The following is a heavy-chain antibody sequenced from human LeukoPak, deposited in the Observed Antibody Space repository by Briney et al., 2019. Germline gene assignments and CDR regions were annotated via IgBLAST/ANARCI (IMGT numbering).Heavy chain of an antibody. CDR2: IYYSGST. CDR3: ARAYYDFWSGTLNWFDP. CDR1: GGSISSHY. J-gene: IGHJ5*02. D-gene: IGHD3-3*01. V-gene: IGHV4-59*11. Sequence: SETLSLTCTVSGGSISSHYWSWIRQLPGKGLEWIGYIYYSGSTNYNPSLKSRVTISVDTSKNQFSLKLSSVTAADTAVYYCARAYYDFWSGTLNWFDPWGQGTLVTVSS.